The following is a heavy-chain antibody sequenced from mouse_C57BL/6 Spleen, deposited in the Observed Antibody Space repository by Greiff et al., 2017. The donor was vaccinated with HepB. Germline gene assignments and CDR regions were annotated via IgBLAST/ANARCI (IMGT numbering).Heavy chain of an antibody. CDR3: AKGLYRNYAMDY. CDR2: IDPSDSYT. V-gene: IGHV1-59*01. CDR1: GYTFTSYW. J-gene: IGHJ4*01. Sequence: QVHVKQPGAELVRPGTSVKLSCKASGYTFTSYWMHWVKQRPGQGLEWIGVIDPSDSYTNYNQKFKGKATLTVDTSSSTAYMQLSSLTSEDSAVYYCAKGLYRNYAMDYWGQGTSVTVSS. D-gene: IGHD6-1*01.